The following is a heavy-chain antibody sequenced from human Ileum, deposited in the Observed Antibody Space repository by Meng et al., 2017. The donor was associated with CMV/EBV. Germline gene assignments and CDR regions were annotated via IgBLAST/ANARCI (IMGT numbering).Heavy chain of an antibody. CDR2: IYTNGRA. CDR1: GGSDNSGNYY. Sequence: GRVKPSPTVPLTCVVSGGSDNSGNYYWGWVRQRAGKGLEWIGRIYTNGRAGYNPSLKSRVTISMDTSDNQFSLTLNSVTAADTAVYYCTSEPPGEWGRGTLVTVSS. J-gene: IGHJ4*02. D-gene: IGHD1-14*01. V-gene: IGHV4-61*02. CDR3: TSEPPGE.